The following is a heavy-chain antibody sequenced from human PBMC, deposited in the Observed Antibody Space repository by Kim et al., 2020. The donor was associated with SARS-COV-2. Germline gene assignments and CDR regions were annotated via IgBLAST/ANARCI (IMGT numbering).Heavy chain of an antibody. CDR3: ARRKAAAGNFDY. CDR2: IYYSGST. CDR1: GGSISSSSYH. D-gene: IGHD6-13*01. J-gene: IGHJ4*02. Sequence: SETLSLTCTVSGGSISSSSYHWGWIRQPPGKGLEWIGSIYYSGSTYYNPSLKSRVTISVDTSKNQFSLKLSSVTAADTAVYYCARRKAAAGNFDYWGQGTLVTVSS. V-gene: IGHV4-39*01.